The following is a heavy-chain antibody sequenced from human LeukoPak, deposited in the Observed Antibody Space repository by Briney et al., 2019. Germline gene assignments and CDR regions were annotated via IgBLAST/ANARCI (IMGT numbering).Heavy chain of an antibody. D-gene: IGHD2-2*01. Sequence: AASVKVSCKASGYTFISYAIHWVRQAPGQSLEWMGWINAGNGNTKYSQKFQGRVTITRDTSASTAYMELSSLRSEDTAVYYCARETFGTSRPSDYWGQGTLVTVSS. CDR1: GYTFISYA. CDR2: INAGNGNT. J-gene: IGHJ4*02. CDR3: ARETFGTSRPSDY. V-gene: IGHV1-3*01.